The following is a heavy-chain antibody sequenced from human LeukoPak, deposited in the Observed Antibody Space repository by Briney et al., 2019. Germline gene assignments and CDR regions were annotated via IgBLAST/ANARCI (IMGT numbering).Heavy chain of an antibody. CDR3: ARLHYDSSGYYPYDAFDI. CDR1: GYTFTSYG. D-gene: IGHD3-22*01. Sequence: ASVKVSCKASGYTFTSYGISWVRQTPGQGLEWMGWISAYNGNTNYAQKLQGRVTMTTDTSTSTAYMELRSLRSDDTAVYYCARLHYDSSGYYPYDAFDIWGQGTMVTVSS. V-gene: IGHV1-18*01. CDR2: ISAYNGNT. J-gene: IGHJ3*02.